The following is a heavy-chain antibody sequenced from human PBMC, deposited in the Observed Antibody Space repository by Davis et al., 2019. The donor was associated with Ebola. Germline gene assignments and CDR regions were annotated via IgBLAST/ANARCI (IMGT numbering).Heavy chain of an antibody. CDR3: ASGGSSDY. J-gene: IGHJ4*02. D-gene: IGHD3-10*01. CDR2: INSDGSST. CDR1: GFTFSSYW. Sequence: GESLKISCAASGFTFSSYWMHWVRQAPGKGPVWFSRINSDGSSTSYADSVKGRFTISRDNAKNTLYLQMNSLRAEDTAVYYCASGGSSDYWGQGTLVTVSS. V-gene: IGHV3-74*01.